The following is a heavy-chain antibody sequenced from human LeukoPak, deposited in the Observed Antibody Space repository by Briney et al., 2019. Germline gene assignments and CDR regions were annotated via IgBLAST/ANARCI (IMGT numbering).Heavy chain of an antibody. CDR2: ISSSSSTI. Sequence: GGSLRLSCAASGFTFSSYSVNWVRQAPGKGLEWVSYISSSSSTIYYADSVKGRFTISRDNAKNSLYLQMNSLRAEDTAVYYCARMGVVITRAFDYWGQGTLVTVSS. V-gene: IGHV3-48*04. J-gene: IGHJ4*02. D-gene: IGHD3-3*01. CDR1: GFTFSSYS. CDR3: ARMGVVITRAFDY.